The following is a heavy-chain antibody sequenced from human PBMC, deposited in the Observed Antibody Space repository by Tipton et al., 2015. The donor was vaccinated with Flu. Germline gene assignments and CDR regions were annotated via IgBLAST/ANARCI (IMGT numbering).Heavy chain of an antibody. CDR1: GYSIRSSSYY. V-gene: IGHV4-39*07. Sequence: TLSLTCTVSGYSIRSSSYYWGWIRQPPHKGLEWVGSISDSGGAYYSPSLKSRVTISVDTSKNQFSLKLSSVTAADTAVYYCARALYSTGWIWEFWGQGTLVTVSS. D-gene: IGHD6-19*01. CDR3: ARALYSTGWIWEF. J-gene: IGHJ4*02. CDR2: ISDSGGA.